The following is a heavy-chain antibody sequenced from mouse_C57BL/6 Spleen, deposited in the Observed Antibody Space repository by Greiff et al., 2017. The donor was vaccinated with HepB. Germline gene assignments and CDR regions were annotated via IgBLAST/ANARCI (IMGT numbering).Heavy chain of an antibody. CDR3: ARDPY. CDR1: GYSITSGYY. V-gene: IGHV3-6*01. Sequence: DVKLQESGPGLVKSSQSLSLTCSVTGYSITSGYYWNWIRQFPGNKLEWMGYISYDGSNNYNPSLKNRISITRDTSKNQFFLKLNSVTTEDTATYYCARDPYWGQGTTLTVSS. CDR2: ISYDGSN. J-gene: IGHJ2*01.